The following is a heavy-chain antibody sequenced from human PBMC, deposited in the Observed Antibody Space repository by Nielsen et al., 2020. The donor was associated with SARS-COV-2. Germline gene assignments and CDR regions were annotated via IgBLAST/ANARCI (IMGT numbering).Heavy chain of an antibody. Sequence: GESLKISCTSSGFTFRSYGMHWVRQAPGKGLEWVAVIWYDGSIKKYADSAKGRFTISRDNSRNTLYLQMHSLRGEDTAVYYCASSGWLDYWGQGTRVTVSS. J-gene: IGHJ4*02. V-gene: IGHV3-33*01. CDR1: GFTFRSYG. D-gene: IGHD6-19*01. CDR3: ASSGWLDY. CDR2: IWYDGSIK.